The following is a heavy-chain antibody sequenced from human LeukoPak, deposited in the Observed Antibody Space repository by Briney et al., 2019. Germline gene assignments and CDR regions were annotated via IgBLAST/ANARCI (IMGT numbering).Heavy chain of an antibody. Sequence: ASVKVSCKASGYTFTSYDINWVRQATGQGLEWMGWMNPNSGNTGYAQTFQGRVTMTRNTSISTAYMELSSLRSEDTAVYYCASVPVATDGDYYYYGMDVWGQGTTVTVSS. J-gene: IGHJ6*02. CDR2: MNPNSGNT. V-gene: IGHV1-8*01. CDR1: GYTFTSYD. D-gene: IGHD5-12*01. CDR3: ASVPVATDGDYYYYGMDV.